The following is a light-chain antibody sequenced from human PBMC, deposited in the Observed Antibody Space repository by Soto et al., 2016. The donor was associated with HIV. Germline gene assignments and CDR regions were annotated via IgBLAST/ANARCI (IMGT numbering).Light chain of an antibody. CDR3: QQANSFPRT. CDR2: ATY. Sequence: DIQMTQSPSSVSASVGDRVTITCRASQAINSRLAWYQQNPGKAPEVLITATYTLQDGVPSRFSGSASGGTGTDFTLTIDSLQPEDFATYYCQQANSFPRTFGPGTKVDIK. V-gene: IGKV1-12*01. J-gene: IGKJ3*01. CDR1: QAINSR.